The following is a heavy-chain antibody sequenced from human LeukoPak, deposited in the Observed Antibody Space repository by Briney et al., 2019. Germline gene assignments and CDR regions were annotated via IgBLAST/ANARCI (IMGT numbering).Heavy chain of an antibody. CDR3: ARVAGLLAYYFDY. V-gene: IGHV4-59*01. CDR1: GGSISSYY. D-gene: IGHD2/OR15-2a*01. J-gene: IGHJ4*02. CDR2: IYYSGST. Sequence: SETLSLTCTVSGGSISSYYWSWIRQPPGKGLEWIGYIYYSGSTNYNPSLKSRVTISVDTSKNQFSLKLSSVTAADTAVYYCARVAGLLAYYFDYWGQGTLVTVSS.